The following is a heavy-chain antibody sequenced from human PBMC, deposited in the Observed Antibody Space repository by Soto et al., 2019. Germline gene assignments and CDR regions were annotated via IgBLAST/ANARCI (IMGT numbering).Heavy chain of an antibody. CDR2: IWFDGSNK. D-gene: IGHD5-18*01. CDR3: ARDLGYNYGHPFDY. Sequence: GGSMRLFCAASGFTFSGYTIHWVRQAPGKGLEWLALIWFDGSNKYYADSVKGRFTISRDNAKNTLYLQMNSLRAEDTAVYYCARDLGYNYGHPFDYWGQGTLVTVSS. CDR1: GFTFSGYT. V-gene: IGHV3-33*01. J-gene: IGHJ4*02.